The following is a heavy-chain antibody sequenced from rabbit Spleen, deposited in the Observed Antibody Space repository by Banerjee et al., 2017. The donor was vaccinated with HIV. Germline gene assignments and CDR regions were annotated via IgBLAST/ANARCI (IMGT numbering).Heavy chain of an antibody. V-gene: IGHV1S69*01. CDR1: GIDLNSYT. J-gene: IGHJ4*02. Sequence: QSVEESGGRLVTPGTPLTLTCTVSGIDLNSYTMGWVRQAPGKGLEWIGSISYRDNFTYYARWVSGRFTIPKTSTTVDLRMTSLTTEDTATYFCARVGTMTMVSDYFNIWGQGTLVTVS. CDR3: ARVGTMTMVSDYFNI. D-gene: IGHD2-1*01. CDR2: ISYRDNFT.